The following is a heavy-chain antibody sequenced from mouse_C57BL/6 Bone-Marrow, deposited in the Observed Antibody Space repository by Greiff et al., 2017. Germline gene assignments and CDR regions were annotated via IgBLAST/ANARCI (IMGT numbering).Heavy chain of an antibody. CDR3: ARSCFDGYPY. V-gene: IGHV1-69*01. CDR1: GYTFTSYW. Sequence: VQLQQPGAELVMPGASVKLSCKASGYTFTSYWMHWVKQRPGQGLEWIGEIDPSDSYTNYNQKFKGKSTLTVEKSSSTAYMQLSSLTSEDSAVYYCARSCFDGYPYWGQGTTLTVSS. CDR2: IDPSDSYT. D-gene: IGHD2-3*01. J-gene: IGHJ2*01.